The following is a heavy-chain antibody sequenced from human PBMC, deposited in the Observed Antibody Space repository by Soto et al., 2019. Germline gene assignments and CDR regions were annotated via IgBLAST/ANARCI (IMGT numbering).Heavy chain of an antibody. CDR2: INHTGGT. CDR1: GGSVNGYY. V-gene: IGHV4-34*01. CDR3: ATRITVFGLLIPPFDP. Sequence: SETLSLTCAVYGGSVNGYYWNWIRQPPGKGLEWIGEINHTGGTHYNPSLKSRVTVSVDTSKNQFSLRLSSVTAAVTAIYYCATRITVFGLLIPPFDPWGQGTQVTVSS. J-gene: IGHJ5*02. D-gene: IGHD3-3*01.